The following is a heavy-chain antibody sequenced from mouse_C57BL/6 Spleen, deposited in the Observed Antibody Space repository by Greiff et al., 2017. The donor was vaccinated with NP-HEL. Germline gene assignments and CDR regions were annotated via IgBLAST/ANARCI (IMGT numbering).Heavy chain of an antibody. V-gene: IGHV1-75*01. CDR2: IFPGSGST. Sequence: QVQLKQSGPELVKPGASVKISCKASGYTFTDYYINWVKQRPGQGLEWIGWIFPGSGSTYYNEKFKGKATLTVDKSSSTAYMLLSSLTSEDSAVYFCARRGGYLYWYFDVWGTGTTVTVSS. CDR1: GYTFTDYY. CDR3: ARRGGYLYWYFDV. J-gene: IGHJ1*03.